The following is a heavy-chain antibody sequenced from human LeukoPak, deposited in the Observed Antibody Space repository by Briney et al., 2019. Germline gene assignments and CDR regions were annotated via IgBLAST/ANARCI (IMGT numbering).Heavy chain of an antibody. V-gene: IGHV1-69*06. D-gene: IGHD3-10*01. CDR2: IIPIFGTA. Sequence: GASVKVSCKASGGTFSSYAISWVRQAPGQGLEWMGGIIPIFGTANYAQKFQGRVTITADKSTSTAYMELSSLRSDDTAVYYCARMILWFGESSFDYWGQGTLVTVSS. J-gene: IGHJ4*02. CDR1: GGTFSSYA. CDR3: ARMILWFGESSFDY.